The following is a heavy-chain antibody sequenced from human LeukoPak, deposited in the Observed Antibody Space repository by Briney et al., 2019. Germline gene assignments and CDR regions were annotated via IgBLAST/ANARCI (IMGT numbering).Heavy chain of an antibody. J-gene: IGHJ4*02. CDR2: IYHSGST. CDR3: ARDPGLTLSGYLTAFFDY. V-gene: IGHV4-4*02. CDR1: GGSISSSNW. Sequence: PSGTLSLTCAVSGGSISSSNWWSWVRQPPGKGLEWIGEIYHSGSTNYNPSLKSRVTISVDKSKNQFSLKLSSVTAADTAVYYCARDPGLTLSGYLTAFFDYWGQGTLVTVSS. D-gene: IGHD3-22*01.